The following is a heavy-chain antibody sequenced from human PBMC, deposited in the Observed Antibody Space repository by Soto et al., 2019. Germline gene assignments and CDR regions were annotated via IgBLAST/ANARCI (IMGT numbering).Heavy chain of an antibody. V-gene: IGHV4-59*01. CDR2: IYYSGST. Sequence: SETLSLTCTVSGGSISSYYWSWIRQPPGKGLEWIGYIYYSGSTNYNPSLKSRVTISVDTSKNQFSLKLSSVTAADTAVYYCARGDVDCHFWSGYCTYGMDVWGQGTTVTV. D-gene: IGHD3-3*02. CDR3: ARGDVDCHFWSGYCTYGMDV. CDR1: GGSISSYY. J-gene: IGHJ6*02.